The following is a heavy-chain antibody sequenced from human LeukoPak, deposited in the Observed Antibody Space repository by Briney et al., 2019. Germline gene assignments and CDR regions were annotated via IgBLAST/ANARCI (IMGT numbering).Heavy chain of an antibody. CDR2: ISSSSSTI. V-gene: IGHV3-48*01. CDR3: ARESDPYDFWSGYYPDY. CDR1: GFTFSSYS. D-gene: IGHD3-3*01. J-gene: IGHJ4*02. Sequence: PGGSLRLSCAASGFTFSSYSMNWVRQAPGKGLEWVSYISSSSSTIYYADSVKGRFTISRDNAKNSLYLQMNSLRAEDTAVYYCARESDPYDFWSGYYPDYWGQGTLVTVSS.